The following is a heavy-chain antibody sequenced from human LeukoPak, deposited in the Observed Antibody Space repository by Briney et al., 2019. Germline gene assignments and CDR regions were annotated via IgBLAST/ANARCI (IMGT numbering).Heavy chain of an antibody. CDR3: AREINWNRYFDY. CDR2: IWYDGSNK. V-gene: IGHV3-33*01. Sequence: GGSLRLSCAASGFTFSSYGMHWVRQAPGKGLEWVAVIWYDGSNKYYVDSVKGRFTISRDNSKNTLCLQMNSLRAEDTAVYYCAREINWNRYFDYWGQGTLVTVSS. D-gene: IGHD1/OR15-1a*01. J-gene: IGHJ4*02. CDR1: GFTFSSYG.